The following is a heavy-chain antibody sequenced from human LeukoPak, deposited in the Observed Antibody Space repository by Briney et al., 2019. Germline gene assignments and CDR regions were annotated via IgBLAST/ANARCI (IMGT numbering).Heavy chain of an antibody. D-gene: IGHD3-22*01. V-gene: IGHV3-7*01. CDR1: GFTFSSYW. CDR2: IKQDGSEK. J-gene: IGHJ4*02. Sequence: GGSLRLSCAASGFTFSSYWMSWVRQAPGKGLEWVANIKQDGSEKYYVDSVEGRFTISRDSAKNSLYLQMNSLRAEDTAVYYCARTQYYYDSSGYGYYWGQGTLVTVSS. CDR3: ARTQYYYDSSGYGYY.